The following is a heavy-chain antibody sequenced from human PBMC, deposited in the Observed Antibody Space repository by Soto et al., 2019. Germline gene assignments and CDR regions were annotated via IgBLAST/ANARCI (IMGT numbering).Heavy chain of an antibody. CDR1: GGTFSSYA. J-gene: IGHJ4*02. CDR3: ARGGGYCSSTSCYTPLDY. D-gene: IGHD2-2*02. CDR2: IIPIFGTA. Sequence: SVKVSCKASGGTFSSYAIIWVRQAPGQGLEWMGGIIPIFGTANYAQKFQGRVTITADESTSTAYMELSSLRSEDTAVYYCARGGGYCSSTSCYTPLDYWGQGTLVTVSS. V-gene: IGHV1-69*13.